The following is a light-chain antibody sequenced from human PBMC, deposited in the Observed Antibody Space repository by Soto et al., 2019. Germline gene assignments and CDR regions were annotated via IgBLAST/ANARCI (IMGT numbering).Light chain of an antibody. CDR1: ETVTGKS. J-gene: IGKJ1*01. CDR2: AAS. V-gene: IGKV3-20*01. Sequence: EIVLTQSPGTLSLSPADRATLSCRASETVTGKSLAWYQQKVGQAPRLLIFAASNRATGIPDRFSGSGSGTDFTLTISRLEPEDFARYFCQQYSSPPQTFGQGTKVEIK. CDR3: QQYSSPPQT.